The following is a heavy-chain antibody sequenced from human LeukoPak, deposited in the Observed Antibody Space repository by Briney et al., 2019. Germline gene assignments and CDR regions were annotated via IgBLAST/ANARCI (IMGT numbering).Heavy chain of an antibody. CDR3: ALYCSSTSCRFDY. J-gene: IGHJ4*02. V-gene: IGHV4-38-2*01. D-gene: IGHD2-2*01. Sequence: SETLSLTCAVSGYSISSGYYWGWIRQPPGKGLEWIGSIYHSGSTYYNPSLKSPVTISVDTSKNQFSLKLSSVTAADTAVYYCALYCSSTSCRFDYWGQGTLVTVSS. CDR2: IYHSGST. CDR1: GYSISSGYY.